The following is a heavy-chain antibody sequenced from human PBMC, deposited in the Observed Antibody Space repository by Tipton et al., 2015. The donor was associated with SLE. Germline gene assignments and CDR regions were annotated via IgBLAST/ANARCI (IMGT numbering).Heavy chain of an antibody. D-gene: IGHD2-21*02. J-gene: IGHJ2*01. V-gene: IGHV4-59*08. Sequence: LRLSCTVSGGSISSYFWSWIRQPPGKGLEWIGYIYHSGTTNYNPSLKSRITISVDTSKNQFSLDLSSVTAADTAVYYCARLTVTPHWYFDLWGRGTPVTVSS. CDR3: ARLTVTPHWYFDL. CDR2: IYHSGTT. CDR1: GGSISSYF.